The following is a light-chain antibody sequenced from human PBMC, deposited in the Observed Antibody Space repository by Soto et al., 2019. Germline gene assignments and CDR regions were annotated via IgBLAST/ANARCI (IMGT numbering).Light chain of an antibody. CDR1: SSNIGSNT. CDR2: SNN. J-gene: IGLJ3*02. Sequence: QAALTQPPSASGTPGQRVTISCSGSSSNIGSNTVNWYQQLPGTAPKLLIYSNNQWPSGVPDRFSGSKSGTSASLAISGLQSEDEADYYCAAWDDSLNGPNWVFGGGTKLTVL. CDR3: AAWDDSLNGPNWV. V-gene: IGLV1-44*01.